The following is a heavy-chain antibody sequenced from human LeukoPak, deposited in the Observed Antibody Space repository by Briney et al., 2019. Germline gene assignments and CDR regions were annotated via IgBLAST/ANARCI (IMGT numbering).Heavy chain of an antibody. CDR1: GFTFKDCG. CDR3: AKHMRATNTYSFFGLDV. D-gene: IGHD1-26*01. V-gene: IGHV3-9*01. J-gene: IGHJ6*01. CDR2: INWNGGGT. Sequence: PGRSLRLSCAATGFTFKDCGMHWVRQPPGKGLEWVSSINWNGGGTDYADSVKGRFTISRDNAKNSLYLQLSSLRPEDTALYYCAKHMRATNTYSFFGLDVWGRGPRSPSP.